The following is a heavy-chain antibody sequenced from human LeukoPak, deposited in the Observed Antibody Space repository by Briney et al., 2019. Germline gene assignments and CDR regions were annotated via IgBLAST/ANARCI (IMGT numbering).Heavy chain of an antibody. CDR3: ANGLGSNGNDVGDMEV. CDR1: GFTFSNYA. Sequence: GKSLRLSCAASGFTFSNYAMHWFRQAPGKGLEWVALISYDGRKNYYVDSVKGRFTISRDIAKNTLYLQMNNLRAEDTAVYFCANGLGSNGNDVGDMEVWGQVTTVTVSS. V-gene: IGHV3-30*18. CDR2: ISYDGRKN. D-gene: IGHD1-1*01. J-gene: IGHJ6*02.